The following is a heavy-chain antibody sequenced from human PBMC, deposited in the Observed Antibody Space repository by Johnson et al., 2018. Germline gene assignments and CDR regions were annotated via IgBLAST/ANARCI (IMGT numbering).Heavy chain of an antibody. J-gene: IGHJ6*02. D-gene: IGHD2-2*01. CDR3: AKDGMPLYCSSTSGYYYYYFGMDV. CDR1: GFTFDDYA. Sequence: EVQLVESGGGLVQPGRSLRLSCAASGFTFDDYAMHWVRQAPGKGLEWVSGISWNSGSIGYADSVKGRFTISRDNAKNSLYLQMNSRGAADTAWYYCAKDGMPLYCSSTSGYYYYYFGMDVWGQGTTVTVSS. CDR2: ISWNSGSI. V-gene: IGHV3-9*01.